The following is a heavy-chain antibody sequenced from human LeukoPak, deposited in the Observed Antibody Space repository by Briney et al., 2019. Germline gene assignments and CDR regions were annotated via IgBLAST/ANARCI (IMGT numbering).Heavy chain of an antibody. CDR3: AKELTMVRGVIPGDWFDP. J-gene: IGHJ5*02. CDR1: GFSFSTYA. V-gene: IGHV3-30*02. D-gene: IGHD3-10*01. CDR2: MRYDGSNK. Sequence: PGGSLRLSCAASGFSFSTYAMHWVRQAPGKGLEWVAFMRYDGSNKYYADSVKGRFTISRDNSKNTLYLQMNSLRAEDTAVYYCAKELTMVRGVIPGDWFDPWGQGTLVTVST.